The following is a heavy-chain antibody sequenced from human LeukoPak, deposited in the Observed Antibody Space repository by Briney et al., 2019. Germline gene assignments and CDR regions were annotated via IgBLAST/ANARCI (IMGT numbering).Heavy chain of an antibody. CDR2: NYYSGST. CDR3: ARNDYGGNSGFR. J-gene: IGHJ4*02. CDR1: GGSISSGDYY. Sequence: SETLSLTCTVSGGSISSGDYYWSWIRQPPGKGLEWIGYNYYSGSTYYNPSLKSRVTISVDTSKNQFSLKLSSVTAADTAVYYCARNDYGGNSGFRWGQGTLVTVSS. D-gene: IGHD4-23*01. V-gene: IGHV4-30-4*08.